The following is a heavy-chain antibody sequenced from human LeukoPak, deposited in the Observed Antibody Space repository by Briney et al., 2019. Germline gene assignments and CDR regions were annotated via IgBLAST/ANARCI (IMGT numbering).Heavy chain of an antibody. Sequence: DSVKGRFTISRDNSKNTLYLQMNSLRAEDTAVYYCARDKRFGELLTPYYYYIMDVWGQGTTVTVSS. CDR3: ARDKRFGELLTPYYYYIMDV. J-gene: IGHJ6*02. D-gene: IGHD3-10*01. V-gene: IGHV3-30*01.